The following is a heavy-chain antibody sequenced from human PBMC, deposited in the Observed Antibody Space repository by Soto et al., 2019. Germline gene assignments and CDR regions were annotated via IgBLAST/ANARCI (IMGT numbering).Heavy chain of an antibody. Sequence: GGSLRLSCAASGFTFSSYGMHWVRQAPGKGLEWVAVISYDGSNKYYADSVKGRFTISRDNAKNSLYLQMNSLRAEDTAVYYCARLYGDYERDYYYYGMDVWGQGTTVTVSS. CDR1: GFTFSSYG. J-gene: IGHJ6*02. CDR2: ISYDGSNK. V-gene: IGHV3-30*03. CDR3: ARLYGDYERDYYYYGMDV. D-gene: IGHD4-17*01.